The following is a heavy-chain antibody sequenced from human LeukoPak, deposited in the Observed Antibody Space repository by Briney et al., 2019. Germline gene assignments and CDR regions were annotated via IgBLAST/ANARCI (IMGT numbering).Heavy chain of an antibody. CDR3: AIKGSTVTTGFDP. CDR1: GYTLTELS. J-gene: IGHJ5*02. D-gene: IGHD4-17*01. V-gene: IGHV1-2*02. Sequence: ASVKVSCKVSGYTLTELSMHWVRQAPGQGLEWMGWINPNSGGTNYAQKFQGRVTMTRDTSISTAYMELSRLRSDDTAVYYCAIKGSTVTTGFDPWGQGTLVTVSS. CDR2: INPNSGGT.